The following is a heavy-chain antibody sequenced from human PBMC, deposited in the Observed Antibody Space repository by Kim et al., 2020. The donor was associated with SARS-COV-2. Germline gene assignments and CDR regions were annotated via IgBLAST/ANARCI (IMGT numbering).Heavy chain of an antibody. D-gene: IGHD5-12*01. Sequence: SETLSLTCTVSGGSVSSGSYYWSWIRQPPGKGLEWIGYIYYSGSTNYNPSLKSRVTISVDTSKNQFSLKLSSVTAADTAVYYCARGDGYSGYDLDYWGQGTLVTVSS. J-gene: IGHJ4*02. V-gene: IGHV4-61*01. CDR1: GGSVSSGSYY. CDR3: ARGDGYSGYDLDY. CDR2: IYYSGST.